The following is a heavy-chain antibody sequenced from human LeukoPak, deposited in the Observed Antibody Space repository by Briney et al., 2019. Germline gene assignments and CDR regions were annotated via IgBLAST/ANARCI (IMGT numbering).Heavy chain of an antibody. CDR3: ARDLGYGSY. J-gene: IGHJ4*02. Sequence: GGSLRLSCAASGFTVSSNYMSWVRQAPGNGLEWVANIKQDGSEKYYVDSVKGRFTISRDNAKNSLYLQMNSLRAEDTAVYYCARDLGYGSYWGQGTLVTVSS. CDR1: GFTVSSNY. CDR2: IKQDGSEK. V-gene: IGHV3-7*01. D-gene: IGHD3-10*01.